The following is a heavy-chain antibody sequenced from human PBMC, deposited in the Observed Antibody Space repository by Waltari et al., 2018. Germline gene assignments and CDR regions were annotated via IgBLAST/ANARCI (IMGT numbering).Heavy chain of an antibody. Sequence: QVQLVQSGAEVKKPGSSVKVSCKASGGTFSSYAISWVRQAPGQGLEWMGRIIPIFGTANYAQKFQGRVTITADKSTSTAYMELSSLRSEDTAVYYCARDLPGGYSGYDYIYFDYWGQGTLVTVSS. V-gene: IGHV1-69*08. CDR3: ARDLPGGYSGYDYIYFDY. CDR2: IIPIFGTA. CDR1: GGTFSSYA. D-gene: IGHD5-12*01. J-gene: IGHJ4*02.